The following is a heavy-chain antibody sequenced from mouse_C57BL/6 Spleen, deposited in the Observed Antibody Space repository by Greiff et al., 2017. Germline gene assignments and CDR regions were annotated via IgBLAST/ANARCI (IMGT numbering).Heavy chain of an antibody. CDR3: ARGPYINGYFDY. CDR2: IYPGDGDT. V-gene: IGHV1-80*01. CDR1: GYAFSSYW. Sequence: QVQLQQSGAELVKPGASVKISCKASGYAFSSYWMNWVKQRPGKGLEWIGQIYPGDGDTNYNGKFKGKATLTADKSSSTAYMQLSSLTSEYSAVYCCARGPYINGYFDYWGQGTTLTVSS. D-gene: IGHD2-5*01. J-gene: IGHJ2*01.